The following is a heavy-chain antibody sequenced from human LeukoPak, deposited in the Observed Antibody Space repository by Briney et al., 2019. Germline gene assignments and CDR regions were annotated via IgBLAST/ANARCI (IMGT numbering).Heavy chain of an antibody. J-gene: IGHJ4*02. CDR1: GFPFDDYA. D-gene: IGHD6-19*01. V-gene: IGHV3-9*01. Sequence: GGSLRLSCAASGFPFDDYAMHWVRQAPGKGLEWVSGISWNSGSIGYADSVKGRFTISRDNAKNSLYLQMNSLRAEDTALYYCAKDRFQWLVGWHDYWGQGTLVTVSS. CDR3: AKDRFQWLVGWHDY. CDR2: ISWNSGSI.